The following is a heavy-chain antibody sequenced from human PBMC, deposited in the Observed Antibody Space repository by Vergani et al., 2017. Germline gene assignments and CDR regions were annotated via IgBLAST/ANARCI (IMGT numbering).Heavy chain of an antibody. D-gene: IGHD3-9*01. J-gene: IGHJ4*02. CDR1: GYSISSGYY. CDR2: IYHSGST. Sequence: QVQLQESGPGLVKPSETLSLTCAVSGYSISSGYYWGWIRQPPGKGLEWIGSIYHSGSTYYNPSLKSRVTISVDTSKNQFSLKLSSVTAADTAVYYCARDLGPLTYYDILTGYYRIDYWGQGTLVTVSS. CDR3: ARDLGPLTYYDILTGYYRIDY. V-gene: IGHV4-38-2*02.